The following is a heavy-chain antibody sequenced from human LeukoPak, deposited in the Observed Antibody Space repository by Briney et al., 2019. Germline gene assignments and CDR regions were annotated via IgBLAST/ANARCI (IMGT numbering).Heavy chain of an antibody. CDR3: AIGPSIAAAGSWFDP. Sequence: SETLSLTCTVSGGSISSSSYYWGWIRQPPGKGLEWIGSIYYSGSTHYNPSLKSRVTISVDTSKNQFSLKLSSVTAADTAVYYCAIGPSIAAAGSWFDPWGQGTLVTVSS. CDR2: IYYSGST. CDR1: GGSISSSSYY. V-gene: IGHV4-39*01. J-gene: IGHJ5*02. D-gene: IGHD6-13*01.